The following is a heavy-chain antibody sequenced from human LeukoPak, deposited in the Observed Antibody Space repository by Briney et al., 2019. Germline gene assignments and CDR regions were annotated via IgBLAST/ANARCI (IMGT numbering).Heavy chain of an antibody. J-gene: IGHJ5*02. CDR2: INGDGSRT. D-gene: IGHD6-13*01. CDR3: ARIEGEYSSSWYWFDP. CDR1: GFTLSNYW. V-gene: IGHV3-74*01. Sequence: GGSLRLSCAASGFTLSNYWMHWVRQPPGKGLVWVSRINGDGSRTDYAESVQGRFTVSRDNAKNTLYLQMNSLRAEDTAVYYCARIEGEYSSSWYWFDPWGQGTLVIVSS.